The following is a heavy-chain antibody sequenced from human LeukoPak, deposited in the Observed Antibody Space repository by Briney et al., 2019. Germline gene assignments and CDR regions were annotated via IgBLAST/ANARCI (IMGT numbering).Heavy chain of an antibody. CDR1: GFTFSSYS. J-gene: IGHJ4*02. D-gene: IGHD4-17*01. CDR2: ISSSSSTI. CDR3: ARGDYGDYDY. V-gene: IGHV3-48*01. Sequence: GGSLRLSCAASGFTFSSYSMNWVRQAPGKGLEWVSYISSSSSTIYYADSVKGRFTISRDNSKNTLYLQMSSLRAEDTAVYYCARGDYGDYDYWGQGTLVTVSS.